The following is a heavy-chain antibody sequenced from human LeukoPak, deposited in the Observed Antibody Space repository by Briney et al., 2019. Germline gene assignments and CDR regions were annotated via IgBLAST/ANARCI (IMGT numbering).Heavy chain of an antibody. CDR1: VGTFSSYA. V-gene: IGHV1-69*05. J-gene: IGHJ6*03. CDR3: ASTPDSGYYDYYMDV. Sequence: SVKDSCMASVGTFSSYAISWVRQARGQGLEWMGGIIPIFVTENYAQKFQRRVTITTDEATNTAYMERSSLRSEDTALYYCASTPDSGYYDYYMDVWGKGTTVTVSS. CDR2: IIPIFVTE.